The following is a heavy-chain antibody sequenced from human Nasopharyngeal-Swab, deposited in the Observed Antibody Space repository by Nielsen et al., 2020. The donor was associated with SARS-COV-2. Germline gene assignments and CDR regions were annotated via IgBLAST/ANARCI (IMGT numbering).Heavy chain of an antibody. V-gene: IGHV3-23*01. J-gene: IGHJ4*02. Sequence: GESLKISCAASGFTFSSYAMSWVRQAPGKGLEWVSAISGSGGSTYYADSVKGRFTISRDNSKNTLYLQMHSLRAEDTAVYYCAKDFRNQQWLVDYWGQGTLVTVSS. D-gene: IGHD6-19*01. CDR2: ISGSGGST. CDR3: AKDFRNQQWLVDY. CDR1: GFTFSSYA.